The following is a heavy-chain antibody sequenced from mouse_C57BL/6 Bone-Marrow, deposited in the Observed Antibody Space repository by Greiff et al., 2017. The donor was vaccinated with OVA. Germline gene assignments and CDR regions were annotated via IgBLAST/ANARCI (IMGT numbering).Heavy chain of an antibody. CDR2: INPYNGGT. V-gene: IGHV1-19*01. CDR1: GYTFTDYY. J-gene: IGHJ1*03. CDR3: ARDYYGSYWYFDV. D-gene: IGHD1-1*01. Sequence: EVQLQQSGPVLVKPGASVKMSCKASGYTFTDYYMNWVKQSHGKSLEWIGVINPYNGGTSYNQKFKGKATLTFDKSSSTAYMELNSLTSEDSAVYYCARDYYGSYWYFDVWGTGTTVTVSS.